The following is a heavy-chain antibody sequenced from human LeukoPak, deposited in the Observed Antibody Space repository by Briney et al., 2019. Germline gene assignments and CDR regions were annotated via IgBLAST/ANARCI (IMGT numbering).Heavy chain of an antibody. CDR3: ARFSYGDYVYFDY. D-gene: IGHD4-17*01. CDR1: GDSISTYY. CDR2: ISSSGST. J-gene: IGHJ4*02. V-gene: IGHV4-4*07. Sequence: SETLSITCTAAGDSISTYYWSWIRQTARKGPEWIGRISSSGSTTYNPSLKGRITMSVDTSKNQFSLKLNSVTAADTAVYYCARFSYGDYVYFDYWGQGTLVTVSS.